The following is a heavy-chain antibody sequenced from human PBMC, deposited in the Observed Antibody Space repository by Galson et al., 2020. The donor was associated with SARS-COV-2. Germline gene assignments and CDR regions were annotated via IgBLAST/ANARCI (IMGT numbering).Heavy chain of an antibody. CDR2: ISWNSGSI. J-gene: IGHJ4*02. Sequence: TGGSLRLSCAASGFTFDDYAMHWVRQAPGKGLEWVSGISWNSGSIGYADSVKGRFTISRDNAKNSLYLQMNSLRAEDTALYYCAKAGLVILAYSGSYFDYWGQGTLVTVSS. V-gene: IGHV3-9*01. D-gene: IGHD1-26*01. CDR1: GFTFDDYA. CDR3: AKAGLVILAYSGSYFDY.